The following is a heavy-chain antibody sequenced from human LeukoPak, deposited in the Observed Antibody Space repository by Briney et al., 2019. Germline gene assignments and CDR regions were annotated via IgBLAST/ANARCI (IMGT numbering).Heavy chain of an antibody. J-gene: IGHJ4*02. CDR3: AKGAPSGSYYVFAY. CDR1: GFTFSSYA. CDR2: ISYDGSNK. Sequence: PGRSLRLSCAASGFTFSSYAMHWVRQAPGKGLEWVAVISYDGSNKYYADSVKGRFTISRDNSKNTLYLQMNSLRAEDTAVYYCAKGAPSGSYYVFAYWGQGTLVTVSS. V-gene: IGHV3-30*04. D-gene: IGHD3-10*01.